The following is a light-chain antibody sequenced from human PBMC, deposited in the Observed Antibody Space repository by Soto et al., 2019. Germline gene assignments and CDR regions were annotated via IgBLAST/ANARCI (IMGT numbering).Light chain of an antibody. CDR2: EVS. J-gene: IGLJ1*01. CDR1: SRDVGGYNY. V-gene: IGLV2-14*01. CDR3: SSYTGTSTPYV. Sequence: QSVLTQPASVSGSPGQTITISCTGTSRDVGGYNYVSWYQQHPGKAPKLMIYEVSNRPSGVSKRFSGSKSGNTASLPISGLQVDNEADYYCSSYTGTSTPYVFGTETKVT.